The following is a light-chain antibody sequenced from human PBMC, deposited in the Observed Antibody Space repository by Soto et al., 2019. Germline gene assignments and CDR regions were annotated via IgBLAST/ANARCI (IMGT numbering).Light chain of an antibody. CDR2: STS. J-gene: IGLJ2*01. V-gene: IGLV7-43*01. CDR3: LLYYGGAHVV. CDR1: TGAVTSGYY. Sequence: QAVVTQEPSLTVSPGGTVTPTCASSTGAVTSGYYPNWFQQKPGQAPRALIYSTSNKDSWTPARFSGSLLGGKAALTLSGVQPEDEAEYYCLLYYGGAHVVFGGGTKLTVL.